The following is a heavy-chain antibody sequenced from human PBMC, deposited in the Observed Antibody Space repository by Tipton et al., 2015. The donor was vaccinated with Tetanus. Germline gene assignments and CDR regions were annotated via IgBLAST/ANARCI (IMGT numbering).Heavy chain of an antibody. V-gene: IGHV4-59*01. D-gene: IGHD3-10*01. CDR2: ISDSGLT. Sequence: TLSLTCTVSGDSITSFYWSWIRQPPGKGLEWLAYISDSGLTNSNYFLKSRITISRDTSRNQFSLKLTSVTAADTAVYYCTRANHEFPKKGPFDSWGQGTLVIVS. J-gene: IGHJ4*02. CDR3: TRANHEFPKKGPFDS. CDR1: GDSITSFY.